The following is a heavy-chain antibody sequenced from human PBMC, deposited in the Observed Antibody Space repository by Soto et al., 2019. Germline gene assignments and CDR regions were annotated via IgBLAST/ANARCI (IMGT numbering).Heavy chain of an antibody. Sequence: QVQLQESGPGLVKPSQTLSLTCTVSGGAIRSINYYWSWIRQHPGRGLEWIGYIHYSGSTYYNPSLKSRVTMSVDTSKNQFSLKLSSVTAADTAVYYCARGGRPDIVVVVAHFDYWGQGTLVTVSS. D-gene: IGHD2-15*01. J-gene: IGHJ4*02. CDR1: GGAIRSINYY. CDR3: ARGGRPDIVVVVAHFDY. V-gene: IGHV4-31*03. CDR2: IHYSGST.